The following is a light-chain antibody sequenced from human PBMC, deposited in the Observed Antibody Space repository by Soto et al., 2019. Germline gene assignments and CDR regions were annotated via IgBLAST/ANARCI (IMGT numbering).Light chain of an antibody. CDR3: QQYDKYST. CDR1: QTISVS. V-gene: IGKV1-5*01. Sequence: IPLTQSLSTLSASVGDTVTIXFRASQTISVSLAWYQQKPGKAPNLLIYDASTLQGGVPSRFSGSGSGTEFTLTVTSLQPEDFATYFCQQYDKYSTFGHGTKVDIK. CDR2: DAS. J-gene: IGKJ1*01.